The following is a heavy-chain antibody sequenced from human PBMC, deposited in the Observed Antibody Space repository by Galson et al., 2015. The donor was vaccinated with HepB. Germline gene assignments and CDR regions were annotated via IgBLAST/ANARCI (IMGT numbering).Heavy chain of an antibody. CDR3: AASLYCSNTSCSGMDV. V-gene: IGHV5-10-1*01. CDR1: GYSFTSYW. Sequence: QSGAEVKKPGESLRISCKGSGYSFTSYWTSWVRQMPGKGLEWMGRIDPSDSYTNYSPSFQGHVTISADKSISTAYLQWSSLKATDTAMYFCAASLYCSNTSCSGMDVWGQGTPVTVSS. J-gene: IGHJ6*02. CDR2: IDPSDSYT. D-gene: IGHD2-2*01.